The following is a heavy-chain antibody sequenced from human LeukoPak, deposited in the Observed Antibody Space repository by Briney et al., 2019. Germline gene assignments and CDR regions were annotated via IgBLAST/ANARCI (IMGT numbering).Heavy chain of an antibody. CDR1: GFTFSSYG. CDR3: AKSEVVAATRQTDDY. Sequence: PGGSLRLSCAASGFTFSSYGMSWVRQAPGKGLEWVSAISGSGGSTYYADSVKGRFTISRDNSKNTLYLQMNSLRAEDTAVYYCAKSEVVAATRQTDDYWGQGTLVTVSS. V-gene: IGHV3-23*01. J-gene: IGHJ4*02. CDR2: ISGSGGST. D-gene: IGHD2-15*01.